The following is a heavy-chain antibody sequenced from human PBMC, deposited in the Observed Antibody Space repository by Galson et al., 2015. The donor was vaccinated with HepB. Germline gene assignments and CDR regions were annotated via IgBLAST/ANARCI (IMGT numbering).Heavy chain of an antibody. J-gene: IGHJ4*02. CDR3: VSAPNSFYFDD. V-gene: IGHV4-59*01. Sequence: ETLSLTCTVSGGSISTYYWSWIRQFPGKGLEWIGYISYSGDTNYSPSLKSRVTISLDTSKNQFSLRLSSVTAADTAVYYCVSAPNSFYFDDWGQGTLVTVSS. CDR1: GGSISTYY. D-gene: IGHD1-1*01. CDR2: ISYSGDT.